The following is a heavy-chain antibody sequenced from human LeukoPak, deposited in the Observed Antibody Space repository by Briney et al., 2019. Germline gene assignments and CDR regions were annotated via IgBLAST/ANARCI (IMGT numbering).Heavy chain of an antibody. J-gene: IGHJ6*03. CDR1: GFTLSNYW. CDR2: IKQDGSEK. V-gene: IGHV3-7*01. Sequence: GGSLRLSCAASGFTLSNYWMSWVRQAPGKGLEWVANIKQDGSEKYYVDSVKGRFTIARDNAKKSLYLQMNSLRAEDTAVYYCARLRYDDFWSGSWKYYYYMDVWGKGTTVTVSS. CDR3: ARLRYDDFWSGSWKYYYYMDV. D-gene: IGHD3-3*01.